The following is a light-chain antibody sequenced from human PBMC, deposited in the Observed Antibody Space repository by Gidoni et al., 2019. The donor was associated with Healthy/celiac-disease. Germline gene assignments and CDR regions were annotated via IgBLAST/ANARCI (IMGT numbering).Light chain of an antibody. CDR3: QQRSNWPPYT. CDR2: DAS. Sequence: DIVLPPSPAALSCSPGERTTLSCSASQSVSSYLAWYQQKPGQAPRLLIYDASNRATGLPARFSGSGSWTDFTLIISSLEPEDFAVYYCQQRSNWPPYTFGQGTKLEIK. CDR1: QSVSSY. J-gene: IGKJ2*01. V-gene: IGKV3-11*01.